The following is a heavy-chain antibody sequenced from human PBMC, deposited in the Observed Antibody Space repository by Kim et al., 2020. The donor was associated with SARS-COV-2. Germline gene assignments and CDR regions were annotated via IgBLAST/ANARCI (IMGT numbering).Heavy chain of an antibody. J-gene: IGHJ5*02. D-gene: IGHD1-26*01. V-gene: IGHV3-9*01. CDR2: ISCNSGSI. CDR1: GFPFGDYA. CDR3: AKDIGDSGSRGGFDA. Sequence: GGSLRLSCAASGFPFGDYAMHWVRQAPGKGLEWVSGISCNSGSIDYAGSVKGRFTISRDNARNSLYLQMNSLRAEDTALYYCAKDIGDSGSRGGFDAWGQGTLVTVSS.